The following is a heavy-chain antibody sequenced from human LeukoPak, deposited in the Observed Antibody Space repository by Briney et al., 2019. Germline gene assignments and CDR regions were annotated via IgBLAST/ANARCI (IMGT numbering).Heavy chain of an antibody. J-gene: IGHJ4*02. D-gene: IGHD3-9*01. CDR2: ISAYNGNT. CDR1: GYTFTGYG. Sequence: GASVKVSCKASGYTFTGYGISWVRQAPGQGLEWMGWISAYNGNTNYAQKLQGRVTMTTDTSTSTAYMELRSLRSDDTAVYYCARPRRILRYFDGSFDYWGQGTLVTVSS. CDR3: ARPRRILRYFDGSFDY. V-gene: IGHV1-18*01.